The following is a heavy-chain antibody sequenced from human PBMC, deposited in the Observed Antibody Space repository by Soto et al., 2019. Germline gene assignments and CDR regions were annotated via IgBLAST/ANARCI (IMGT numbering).Heavy chain of an antibody. D-gene: IGHD3-22*01. CDR1: GYTFVDYA. V-gene: IGHV1-3*01. Sequence: QVRLVQSGAEVKRPGASVKVSCRASGYTFVDYALHWVRQAPGQGLEWVGWMNPKTGNIKSSHKFEDRVSITRDTATSTAYMEPSGLRSEDTAVYFCTREAVVAENWFDPWGQGTLVTVSS. CDR3: TREAVVAENWFDP. J-gene: IGHJ5*02. CDR2: MNPKTGNI.